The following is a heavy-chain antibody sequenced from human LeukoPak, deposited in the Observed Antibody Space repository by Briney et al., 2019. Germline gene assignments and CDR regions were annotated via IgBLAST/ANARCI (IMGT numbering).Heavy chain of an antibody. V-gene: IGHV4-59*08. Sequence: SETLSLTCTVSGGSINTYYWSWIRQPPGKGLEWLAYVRDNGESNYNPSLKSRVAISIDTANNQISLRLNFVTASDTAIYYCARQPANTAAFDIWGLGTMVTVSS. CDR3: ARQPANTAAFDI. D-gene: IGHD5-18*01. CDR1: GGSINTYY. J-gene: IGHJ3*02. CDR2: VRDNGES.